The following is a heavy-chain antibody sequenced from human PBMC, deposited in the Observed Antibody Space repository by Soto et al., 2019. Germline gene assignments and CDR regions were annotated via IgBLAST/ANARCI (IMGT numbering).Heavy chain of an antibody. V-gene: IGHV1-69*13. CDR1: GGTFSSCA. CDR2: IIPIFGTA. Sequence: SVKVSCKASGGTFSSCAISWVRQAPGQGLEWMGGIIPIFGTANYAQKFQGRVTITADESTSTAYMELSSLRSEDTAVYYCARSGFYYDSSGYLVFRAFDIWGQGTRDTVSS. J-gene: IGHJ3*02. D-gene: IGHD3-22*01. CDR3: ARSGFYYDSSGYLVFRAFDI.